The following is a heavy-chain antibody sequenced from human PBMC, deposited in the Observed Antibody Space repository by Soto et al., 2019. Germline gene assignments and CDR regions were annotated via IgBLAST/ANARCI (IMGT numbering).Heavy chain of an antibody. J-gene: IGHJ4*02. CDR3: ASDRWYDGASYSASDC. CDR2: ISSTSFTI. CDR1: GFSFSTYN. D-gene: IGHD2-21*01. V-gene: IGHV3-48*02. Sequence: EGSLRLSCEACGFSFSTYNMDWVRNAPGKAPEWIAYISSTSFTIYYAASVKGRFTISRDNGRKSLFLEMNSLRDEDTAVYYCASDRWYDGASYSASDCWGQGTRRIVST.